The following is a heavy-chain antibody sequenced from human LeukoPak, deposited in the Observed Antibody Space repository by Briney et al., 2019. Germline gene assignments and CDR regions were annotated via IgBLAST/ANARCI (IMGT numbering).Heavy chain of an antibody. D-gene: IGHD5-18*01. V-gene: IGHV4-34*01. Sequence: PSETLSLTCAVYGGSFSNYYWTWIRQPPGKGLEWIGEINHSGSTNYNPSLKSRVTISVDTSKNQFSLKLSSVTAADTAVYYYARKDGGYSYGKIDYWGQGTLVTVSS. J-gene: IGHJ4*02. CDR3: ARKDGGYSYGKIDY. CDR1: GGSFSNYY. CDR2: INHSGST.